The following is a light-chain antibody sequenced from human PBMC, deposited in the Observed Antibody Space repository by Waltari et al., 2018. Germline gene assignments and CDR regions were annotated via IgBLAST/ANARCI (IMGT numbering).Light chain of an antibody. CDR1: QSVSNY. CDR2: DAS. J-gene: IGKJ4*01. CDR3: QQRSEWPRT. Sequence: EIVLTQSPATLSLSLGERATLTCPASQSVSNYLAWYQQKPGQAPRLLIYDASNRATGIPARFSGRGSGTDFTLTINSLEPEDVAVYYCQQRSEWPRTFGGGTRVEIK. V-gene: IGKV3-11*01.